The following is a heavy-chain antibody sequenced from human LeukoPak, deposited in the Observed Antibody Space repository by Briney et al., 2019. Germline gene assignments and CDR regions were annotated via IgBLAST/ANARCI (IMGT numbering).Heavy chain of an antibody. CDR2: ISSSGSTI. V-gene: IGHV3-48*03. CDR3: ARGGATMIVVVITADDDAFDI. CDR1: GFTFSSYE. J-gene: IGHJ3*02. D-gene: IGHD3-22*01. Sequence: PGGSLRLSCAASGFTFSSYEMNWVRQAPGKGLEWVSYISSSGSTIYYADSVKGRFTISRDNAKNSLYLQMNSLRAEDTAVYYCARGGATMIVVVITADDDAFDIWGQGTMVTVSS.